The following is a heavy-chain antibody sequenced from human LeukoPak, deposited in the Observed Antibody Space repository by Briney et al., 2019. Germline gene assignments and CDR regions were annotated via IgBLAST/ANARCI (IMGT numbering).Heavy chain of an antibody. D-gene: IGHD1-26*01. V-gene: IGHV1-69*06. Sequence: GASVKVSCKASGGTFSSYAISWVRQAPGQGLEWMGGIIPIFGTANYAQKFQGRVTITADKSTSTAYMELSSLRSEDTAVYYCSGSLRPYYYYYYMDVWGKGTTVTVSS. CDR3: SGSLRPYYYYYYMDV. J-gene: IGHJ6*03. CDR1: GGTFSSYA. CDR2: IIPIFGTA.